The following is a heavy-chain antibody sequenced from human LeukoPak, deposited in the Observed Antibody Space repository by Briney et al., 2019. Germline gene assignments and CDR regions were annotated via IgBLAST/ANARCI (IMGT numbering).Heavy chain of an antibody. Sequence: GGSLRLSCAASGFTFSSYEMNWVRQAPGKGLEWVSYISSSSSTIYYADSVKGRFTISRDSAKNSLYLRMNSLRAEDTAVYYCVRDHSGWLLDPWGQGTLVTVSS. J-gene: IGHJ5*02. CDR3: VRDHSGWLLDP. V-gene: IGHV3-48*03. CDR1: GFTFSSYE. D-gene: IGHD6-19*01. CDR2: ISSSSSTI.